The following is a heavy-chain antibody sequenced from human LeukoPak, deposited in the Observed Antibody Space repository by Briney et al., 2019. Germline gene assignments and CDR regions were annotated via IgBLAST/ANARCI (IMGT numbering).Heavy chain of an antibody. CDR1: GYTFTSYG. CDR3: ARDGYCSSTSCYTDYFDY. V-gene: IGHV1-18*01. J-gene: IGHJ4*02. Sequence: ASVKVSCKASGYTFTSYGISWVRQAPGQGLEWMGWISAYNGNTNYAQKLQGRVTMTTDTSTSTAYRELRSLRSDDTAVYYCARDGYCSSTSCYTDYFDYWGQGTLVTVSS. CDR2: ISAYNGNT. D-gene: IGHD2-2*02.